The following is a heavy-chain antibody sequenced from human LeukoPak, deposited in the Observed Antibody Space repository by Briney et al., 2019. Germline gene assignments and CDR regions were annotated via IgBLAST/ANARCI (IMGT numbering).Heavy chain of an antibody. Sequence: PGGSLRLSCVASGFSFSSYAMTWVRQAPGKGLEWVSDISSSGGDTYYADSVKGRFTISRDNSKNTLYLQMKSLRAEDTAVYYCAKRGSSSSWYHFDSWGQGTLLTVSS. V-gene: IGHV3-23*01. CDR2: ISSSGGDT. J-gene: IGHJ4*02. CDR3: AKRGSSSSWYHFDS. D-gene: IGHD6-13*01. CDR1: GFSFSSYA.